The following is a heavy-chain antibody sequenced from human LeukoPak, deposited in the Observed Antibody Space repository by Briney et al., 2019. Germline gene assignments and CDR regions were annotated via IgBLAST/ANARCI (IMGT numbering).Heavy chain of an antibody. CDR3: TRDGLPYYYDSSGSPNYLDY. J-gene: IGHJ4*02. CDR1: TFTFSSYW. Sequence: PGGSLRLSCAASTFTFSSYWMTWVRQAPGKGLEWVGFIRSKAYGGTTEYAASVKGRFTISRDDSKSIAYLQMNSLKTEDTAVYYCTRDGLPYYYDSSGSPNYLDYWGQGTLVTVSS. D-gene: IGHD3-22*01. CDR2: IRSKAYGGTT. V-gene: IGHV3-49*04.